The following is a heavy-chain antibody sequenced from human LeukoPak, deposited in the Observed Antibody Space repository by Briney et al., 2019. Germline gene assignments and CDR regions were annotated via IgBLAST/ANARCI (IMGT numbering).Heavy chain of an antibody. CDR2: IKQDGSEK. CDR1: GFTFSSYG. V-gene: IGHV3-7*01. Sequence: PGGSLRLSCAASGFTFSSYGMHWVRQAPGKGLEWVANIKQDGSEKYYVDSVKGRFTISRDNAKNSLYLQMNSLRDEDTAVYYCAREYSSSSGRAFDIWGQGTMVTVSS. D-gene: IGHD6-6*01. CDR3: AREYSSSSGRAFDI. J-gene: IGHJ3*02.